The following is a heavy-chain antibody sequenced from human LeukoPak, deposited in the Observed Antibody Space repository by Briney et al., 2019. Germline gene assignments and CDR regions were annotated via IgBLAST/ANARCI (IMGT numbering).Heavy chain of an antibody. V-gene: IGHV3-48*01. CDR3: ARYFHGMDV. D-gene: IGHD3-9*01. J-gene: IGHJ6*02. CDR2: ISSGSGTI. CDR1: GFTFRTYS. Sequence: GGSLRLSCTASGFTFRTYSMNWVRQAPGKGLEWLAYISSGSGTISYADSVKRRLTISRDNAQNSLHLQINSLTGEDTAVYYCARYFHGMDVWGQGTSVTVSS.